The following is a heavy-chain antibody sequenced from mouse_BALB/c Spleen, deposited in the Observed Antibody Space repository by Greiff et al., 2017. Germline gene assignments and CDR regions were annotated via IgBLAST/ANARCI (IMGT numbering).Heavy chain of an antibody. J-gene: IGHJ4*01. CDR3: ARWDYYGSSYPYYYAMDY. CDR2: INPYNGGT. CDR1: GYSFTGYT. Sequence: VQLQQSGPELVKPGASMKISCKASGYSFTGYTMNWVKQSHGKNLEWIGLINPYNGGTSYNQKFKGKATLTVDKSSSTAYMELLSLTSEDSAVYYCARWDYYGSSYPYYYAMDYWGQGTSVTVSS. D-gene: IGHD1-1*01. V-gene: IGHV1-26*01.